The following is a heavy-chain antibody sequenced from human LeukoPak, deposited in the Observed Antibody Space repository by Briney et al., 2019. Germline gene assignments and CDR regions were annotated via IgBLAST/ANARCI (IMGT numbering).Heavy chain of an antibody. D-gene: IGHD6-6*01. CDR1: GYSISSGYC. J-gene: IGHJ5*01. CDR3: ARQIWGIAARIDS. Sequence: SETPSLTCAVSGYSISSGYCWGWIRQPPRKGLEWIGSIYHSGTTFYNPSLKSRVTISVDTSQNQFSLKLSSVTAADTAVYYCARQIWGIAARIDSLGQGTLVTVSS. V-gene: IGHV4-38-2*01. CDR2: IYHSGTT.